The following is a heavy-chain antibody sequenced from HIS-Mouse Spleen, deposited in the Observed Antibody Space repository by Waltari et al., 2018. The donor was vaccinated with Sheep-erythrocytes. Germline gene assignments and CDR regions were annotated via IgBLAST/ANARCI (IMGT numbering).Heavy chain of an antibody. J-gene: IGHJ4*02. V-gene: IGHV4-39*01. CDR1: GGSISSSSYY. CDR3: ARLYYYDSSGYYFDY. D-gene: IGHD3-22*01. Sequence: QLQLQESGPGLVKPSETLSLTCTVPGGSISSSSYYWGWIRQLPGKGLEWIGSIYYSGSTYYNPSLKSRVTISVDTSKNQFSLKLSSVTAADTAVYYCARLYYYDSSGYYFDYWGQGTLVTVSS. CDR2: IYYSGST.